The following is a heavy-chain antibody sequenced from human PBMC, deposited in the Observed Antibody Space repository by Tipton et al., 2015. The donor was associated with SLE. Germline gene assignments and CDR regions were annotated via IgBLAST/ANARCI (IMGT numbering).Heavy chain of an antibody. V-gene: IGHV4-34*01. Sequence: GLVKPSETLSLTCAVYGGSFSGYYWSWIRQPPGKGLEWIGEINHSGSTNYNPSLKSRVTISVDTSKNQFSLKLSSVTAADTAVYYCARALVGVVVPAAMAEHYFDYWGQGTLVTVSS. CDR1: GGSFSGYY. CDR2: INHSGST. CDR3: ARALVGVVVPAAMAEHYFDY. J-gene: IGHJ4*02. D-gene: IGHD2-2*01.